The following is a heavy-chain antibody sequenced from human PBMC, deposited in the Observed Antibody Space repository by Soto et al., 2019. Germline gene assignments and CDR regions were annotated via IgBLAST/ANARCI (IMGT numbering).Heavy chain of an antibody. V-gene: IGHV3-23*01. CDR1: GFAFSTYG. D-gene: IGHD6-19*01. CDR2: ISGPGGTT. J-gene: IGHJ5*02. CDR3: AADRALAVADWFDP. Sequence: LRLSCAASGFAFSTYGMTWVRQAPGKGLEWVSSISGPGGTTYYADSVKGRFTISRDNSRNTLYLQMHSLRPDDTAVYYCAADRALAVADWFDPWGQGTLVTVSS.